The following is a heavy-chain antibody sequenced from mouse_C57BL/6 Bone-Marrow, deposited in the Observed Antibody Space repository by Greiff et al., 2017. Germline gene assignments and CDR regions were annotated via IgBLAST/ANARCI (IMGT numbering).Heavy chain of an antibody. CDR1: GFSLTSYG. J-gene: IGHJ3*01. Sequence: VQLQQSGPGLVQPSQSLSITCTVSGFSLTSYGVHWVRQSPGKGLEWLGVIWRGGSTDYNAAFMSRLSITKDNSKSQVFFKMNSLQADDTAIYYCAKREDYYGTSFAYWGQGTLVTVSA. V-gene: IGHV2-5*01. D-gene: IGHD1-1*01. CDR2: IWRGGST. CDR3: AKREDYYGTSFAY.